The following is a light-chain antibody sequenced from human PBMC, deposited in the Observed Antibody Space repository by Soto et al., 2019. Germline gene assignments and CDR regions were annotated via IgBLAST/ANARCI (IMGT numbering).Light chain of an antibody. CDR2: DVS. Sequence: QSALTQPASLSGSHGQSITISCTGTSSDVGGYNYVSWYQQHPGKAPKLMIYDVSNRPSGVSNRFSGSKSGNTASLTISGLQAEDEADYYCSSYTSSSTLEVFGTGTKLTVL. CDR1: SSDVGGYNY. J-gene: IGLJ1*01. V-gene: IGLV2-14*01. CDR3: SSYTSSSTLEV.